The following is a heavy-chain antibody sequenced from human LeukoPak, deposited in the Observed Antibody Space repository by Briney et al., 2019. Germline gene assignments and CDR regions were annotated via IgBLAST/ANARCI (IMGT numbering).Heavy chain of an antibody. Sequence: SVKVSCKASGGTFSSLTINWVRQAPGQGLEWMGGIIPIFGRANYAQKFQGRVTITADDSTSTAYMELSSLRSEDTAVYYCADLVYCSSSSCYEPFNQTWGQGTLVTASP. J-gene: IGHJ4*02. CDR2: IIPIFGRA. CDR1: GGTFSSLT. V-gene: IGHV1-69*13. D-gene: IGHD2-2*01. CDR3: ADLVYCSSSSCYEPFNQT.